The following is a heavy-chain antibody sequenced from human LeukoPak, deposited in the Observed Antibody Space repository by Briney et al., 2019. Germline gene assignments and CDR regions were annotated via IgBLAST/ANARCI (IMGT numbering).Heavy chain of an antibody. V-gene: IGHV4-30-4*08. CDR3: ARDRGGSYEENWFDP. D-gene: IGHD1-26*01. J-gene: IGHJ5*02. CDR1: GGSISSGDYY. Sequence: RASRTLSLTCTVSGGSISSGDYYWSWIRQPPGKGLEWIGYIYYSGSTYYNPSLKSRVTISVDTSKNQFSLKLSSVTAADTAVYYCARDRGGSYEENWFDPWGQGTLVTVSS. CDR2: IYYSGST.